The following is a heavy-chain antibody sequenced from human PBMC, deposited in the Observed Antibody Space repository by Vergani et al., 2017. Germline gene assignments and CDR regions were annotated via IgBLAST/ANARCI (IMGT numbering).Heavy chain of an antibody. Sequence: QLQLQESGPGLVKPSETLSLTCTVSGGYISSSSYYWGWIRQPPGKGLEWIGSIYYSGSTYYNPSLKSRVTISVDTSKNQFSLKLSSVTAADTAVYYCAGYSGSTYYFDYWGQGTLVTVSS. CDR2: IYYSGST. J-gene: IGHJ4*02. CDR3: AGYSGSTYYFDY. CDR1: GGYISSSSYY. D-gene: IGHD1-26*01. V-gene: IGHV4-39*01.